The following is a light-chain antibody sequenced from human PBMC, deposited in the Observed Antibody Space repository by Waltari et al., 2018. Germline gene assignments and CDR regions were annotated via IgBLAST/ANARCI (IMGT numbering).Light chain of an antibody. V-gene: IGLV3-27*01. J-gene: IGLJ2*01. CDR2: KDS. CDR1: VLATKY. Sequence: SYELTQPSSVSVSPGQPATITCSGNVLATKYVRWFQQKPGHAPVVVIYKDSERPSGIPERFSGSSSGTTVTLTISGAQFEDEADYYCYSAADNNRLFGGGTKLTVL. CDR3: YSAADNNRL.